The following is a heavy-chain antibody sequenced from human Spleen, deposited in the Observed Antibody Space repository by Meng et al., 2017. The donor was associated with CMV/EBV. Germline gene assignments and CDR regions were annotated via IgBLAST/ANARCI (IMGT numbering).Heavy chain of an antibody. V-gene: IGHV1-69-2*01. J-gene: IGHJ4*02. CDR3: SAAADY. CDR2: VDTENGRT. CDR1: GYTFTDYH. Sequence: TTVKISCKVSGYTFTDYHMHWVRQAPGKGLEWMGLVDTENGRTIYAEKFQGRVSMTADTSTDIVYMYLSSLTSEDTAVYYCSAAADYWGQGTLVTVSS.